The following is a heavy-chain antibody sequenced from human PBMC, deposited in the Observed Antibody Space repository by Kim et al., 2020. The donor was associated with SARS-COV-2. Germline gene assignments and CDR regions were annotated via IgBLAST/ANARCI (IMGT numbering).Heavy chain of an antibody. J-gene: IGHJ6*02. Sequence: GGSLRLSCAASGFTVSSNYMSWVRQAPGKGLEWVSVIYSGGSTYYADSVKGRFTISRDNSKNTLYLQMNSLRAEDTAVYYCARVLSHSSSWYLYYYGMDVWGQGTTVTVSS. CDR1: GFTVSSNY. CDR2: IYSGGST. CDR3: ARVLSHSSSWYLYYYGMDV. V-gene: IGHV3-53*01. D-gene: IGHD6-13*01.